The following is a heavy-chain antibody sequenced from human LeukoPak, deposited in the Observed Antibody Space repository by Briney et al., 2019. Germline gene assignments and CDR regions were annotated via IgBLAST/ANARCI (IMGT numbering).Heavy chain of an antibody. CDR1: GYSISSGYY. CDR3: ARDLGYSGFDWAP. J-gene: IGHJ5*02. V-gene: IGHV4-38-2*02. Sequence: SETLSLTRTVSGYSISSGYYWGWIRQPPGKRLEWVGSIYSSGNTYYNPTLKSRVTISVDTSKNQFSLNLTSVTAADAAVYYCARDLGYSGFDWAPWGQGTLVTVSS. D-gene: IGHD5-12*01. CDR2: IYSSGNT.